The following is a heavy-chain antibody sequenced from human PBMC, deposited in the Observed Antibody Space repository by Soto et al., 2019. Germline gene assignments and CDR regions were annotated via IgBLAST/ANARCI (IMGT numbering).Heavy chain of an antibody. J-gene: IGHJ4*02. V-gene: IGHV4-61*03. D-gene: IGHD3-16*01. CDR2: IYYSGTT. CDR3: ATGYSYYPN. CDR1: GGSVSSNSYF. Sequence: SETLSLTCTVSGGSVSSNSYFWSWIRQPPGKGLEWIGYIYYSGTTNYNSSLKSRVTILLDTSRNHFSLKLSSVTAADTAVYYCATGYSYYPNWGQGALVTVS.